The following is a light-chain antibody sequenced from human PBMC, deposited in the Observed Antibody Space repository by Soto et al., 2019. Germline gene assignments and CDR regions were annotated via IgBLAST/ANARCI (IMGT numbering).Light chain of an antibody. V-gene: IGKV1-5*01. CDR2: DAS. J-gene: IGKJ1*01. Sequence: DIQMTQSPSTLSASVGDRVTITCRASQTISNWLAWYQQKPEKAPKLLIYDASSLESGVPSRFGGSGSGTEFTLTISTLQREDFATYYCQQYNTHSPTWTFGQGTEVEIE. CDR3: QQYNTHSPTWT. CDR1: QTISNW.